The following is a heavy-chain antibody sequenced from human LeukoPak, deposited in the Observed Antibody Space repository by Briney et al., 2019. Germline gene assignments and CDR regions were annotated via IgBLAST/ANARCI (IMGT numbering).Heavy chain of an antibody. Sequence: GGSLRLSCAASAFPFNNYAMSWVRQAPGKGLEWVSQISFSGGSIHYADSVKGRFTISRDNSKNTLYLQMNSLRAEDTAVYYCAIPGHGSSWFPFDYWGQGTLVTVSS. CDR3: AIPGHGSSWFPFDY. D-gene: IGHD6-13*01. J-gene: IGHJ4*02. V-gene: IGHV3-23*01. CDR2: ISFSGGSI. CDR1: AFPFNNYA.